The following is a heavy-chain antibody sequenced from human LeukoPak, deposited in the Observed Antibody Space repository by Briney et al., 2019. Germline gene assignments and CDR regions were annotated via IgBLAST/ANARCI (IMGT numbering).Heavy chain of an antibody. J-gene: IGHJ4*02. CDR1: GYTFTSYY. CDR2: INPSGGST. V-gene: IGHV1-46*01. D-gene: IGHD4-17*01. CDR3: ARDSLYGVVDY. Sequence: ASVKVSCRTSGYTFTSYYIHWVRQAPGQGLEWMGIINPSGGSTSYAQKFQGRVTMTRDTSTSTVYMYLSSLRSEDTAVYYCARDSLYGVVDYWGQGTLVTVSS.